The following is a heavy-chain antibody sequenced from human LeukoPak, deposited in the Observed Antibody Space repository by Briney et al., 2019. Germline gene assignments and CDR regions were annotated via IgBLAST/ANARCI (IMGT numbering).Heavy chain of an antibody. Sequence: SETLSLTCTVSGGSISSSNYYWGWIRQPPGKGLEWIGEINHSGSTNYNPSLKSRVTISVDTSKNQFSLKLSSVTAADTAVYYCARVAYCSSTSCYAWFDPWGQGTLVTVSS. V-gene: IGHV4-39*07. CDR1: GGSISSSNYY. D-gene: IGHD2-2*01. J-gene: IGHJ5*02. CDR3: ARVAYCSSTSCYAWFDP. CDR2: INHSGST.